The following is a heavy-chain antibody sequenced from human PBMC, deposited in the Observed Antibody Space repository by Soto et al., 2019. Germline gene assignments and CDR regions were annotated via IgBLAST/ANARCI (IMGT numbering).Heavy chain of an antibody. J-gene: IGHJ4*02. Sequence: SETLSLTCTVSGGSINSGGYSWTWIRQPPGKGLEWIGFIYHTGTTYYNPSLKSRVTISVDTSKNQFSLYLNSVTAADTAVYYCARWVEVSLDYFDSWGQGIPVTVSS. CDR2: IYHTGTT. D-gene: IGHD6-6*01. CDR1: GGSINSGGYS. CDR3: ARWVEVSLDYFDS. V-gene: IGHV4-30-2*01.